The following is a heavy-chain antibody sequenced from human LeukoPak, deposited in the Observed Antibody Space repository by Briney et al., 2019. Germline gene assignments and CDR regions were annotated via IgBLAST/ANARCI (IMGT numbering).Heavy chain of an antibody. Sequence: PSETLSLTCAVYGGSFSGYYWSWIRQPPGKGLEWIGEINHSGSTNYNPSLKSRVTISVDTSKNHFSLKLSSVTAADTAVYYCARRVYYYDTSGYSYYFDYWGQGTLVTVSS. V-gene: IGHV4-34*01. D-gene: IGHD3-22*01. CDR3: ARRVYYYDTSGYSYYFDY. CDR2: INHSGST. CDR1: GGSFSGYY. J-gene: IGHJ4*02.